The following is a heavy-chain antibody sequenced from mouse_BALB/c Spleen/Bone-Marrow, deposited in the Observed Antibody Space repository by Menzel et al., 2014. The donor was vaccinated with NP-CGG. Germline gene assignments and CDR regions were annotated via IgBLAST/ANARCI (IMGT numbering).Heavy chain of an antibody. CDR2: IYPYNGGT. CDR1: GYTFTGYN. J-gene: IGHJ3*01. CDR3: ARGRAYYVNYGFAY. D-gene: IGHD2-10*01. Sequence: VQLQQSGPELVKPGASVKISCKASGYTFTGYNIHWVKQSHGKSLEWIGYIYPYNGGTAYNQKFKSKATLTVDNSSSTAYMELRSLTSEDSAVYYCARGRAYYVNYGFAYWGQGTLVTVSA. V-gene: IGHV1S29*02.